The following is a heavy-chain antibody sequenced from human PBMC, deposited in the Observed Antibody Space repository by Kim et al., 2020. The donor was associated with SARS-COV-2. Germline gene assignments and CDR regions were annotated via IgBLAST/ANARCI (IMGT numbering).Heavy chain of an antibody. J-gene: IGHJ4*02. Sequence: NPSLKSRVTISVDTSKNQFSLKLSSVTAADTAVYYCASGAVSSSWYFDYWGQGTLVTVSS. CDR3: ASGAVSSSWYFDY. D-gene: IGHD6-13*01. V-gene: IGHV4-34*01.